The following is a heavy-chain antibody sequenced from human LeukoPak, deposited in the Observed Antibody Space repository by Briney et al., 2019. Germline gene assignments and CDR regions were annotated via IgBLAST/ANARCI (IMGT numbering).Heavy chain of an antibody. J-gene: IGHJ4*02. Sequence: GGSLRLSCAASGFTFRTYAMSWVRQAPGKGLEWVSGISDSGDGTYYAESVKGRFTISRDNAKNSLYLQMNSLRAGDTAVYYCARVAKERVGGVYFFDYWGQGTLVTVSS. D-gene: IGHD1-1*01. CDR2: ISDSGDGT. CDR3: ARVAKERVGGVYFFDY. CDR1: GFTFRTYA. V-gene: IGHV3-23*01.